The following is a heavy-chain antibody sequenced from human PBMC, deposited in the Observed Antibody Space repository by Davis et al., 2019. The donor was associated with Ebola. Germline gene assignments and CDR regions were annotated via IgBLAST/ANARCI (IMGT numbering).Heavy chain of an antibody. J-gene: IGHJ5*02. CDR3: ATRGDFWSGYSNFP. V-gene: IGHV3-74*01. D-gene: IGHD3-3*01. Sequence: GESLKISCAASGFTLSSYWMHWVRQGPGKGLVWVSRINSDGISTSYADSVKGRFTISRDNAKNSLYLQMNSLRAEDTAVYYCATRGDFWSGYSNFPWGQGTLVTVSS. CDR1: GFTLSSYW. CDR2: INSDGIST.